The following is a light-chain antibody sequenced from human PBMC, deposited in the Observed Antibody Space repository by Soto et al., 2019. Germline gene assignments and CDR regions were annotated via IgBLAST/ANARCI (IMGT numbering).Light chain of an antibody. V-gene: IGKV3-11*01. J-gene: IGKJ2*01. CDR2: DAT. CDR1: QRITSY. Sequence: VVLTQSPATLSLSPGERATLSCRASQRITSYLAWYQQRPGQAPRLLMYDATNRASGVPARFSGSKSGTDFTLTISSLQPEDFAVYFCQQRSDWQYTFGQGTKVDIK. CDR3: QQRSDWQYT.